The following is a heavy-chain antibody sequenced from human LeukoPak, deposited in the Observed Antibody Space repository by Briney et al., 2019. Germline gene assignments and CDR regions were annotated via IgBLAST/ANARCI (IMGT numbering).Heavy chain of an antibody. CDR2: IYTSGST. CDR3: ARGFPKSIVGATYKSYYYYYYMDV. Sequence: SETLSLTCTVSGGSISSYYWSWIRQPAGKGLEWIGRIYTSGSTNYNPSLKSRVTMSVVTSKNQFSLKLSSVTAADTAVYYCARGFPKSIVGATYKSYYYYYYMDVWGKGTTVTVSS. D-gene: IGHD1-26*01. J-gene: IGHJ6*03. V-gene: IGHV4-4*07. CDR1: GGSISSYY.